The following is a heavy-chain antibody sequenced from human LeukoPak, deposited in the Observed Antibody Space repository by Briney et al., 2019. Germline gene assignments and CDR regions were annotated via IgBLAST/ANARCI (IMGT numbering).Heavy chain of an antibody. D-gene: IGHD4/OR15-4a*01. CDR2: ISGSGGST. V-gene: IGHV3-53*01. CDR1: GFTVSSNY. Sequence: GGSLRLSCAASGFTVSSNYMSWVRQAPGKGLEWVSDISGSGGSTYYADSVKGRFTISRDNSKNTLYLQMNSLRAEDTAVYYCARRAGAYSHPYDYWGQGTLVTVSS. J-gene: IGHJ4*02. CDR3: ARRAGAYSHPYDY.